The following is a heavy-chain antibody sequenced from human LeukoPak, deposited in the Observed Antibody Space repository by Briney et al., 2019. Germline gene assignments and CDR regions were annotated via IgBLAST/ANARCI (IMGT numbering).Heavy chain of an antibody. CDR2: INHSGST. J-gene: IGHJ4*02. V-gene: IGHV4-34*01. D-gene: IGHD3-3*01. CDR3: ARGFSDFWSGYISHFDY. CDR1: GGSFSGYY. Sequence: SETLSLTCAVYGGSFSGYYWSWIRQPPGKGLEWIGEINHSGSTNYNPSLKSRVTISVDTPKNQFSLKLSSVTAADTAVYYCARGFSDFWSGYISHFDYWGQGTLVTVSS.